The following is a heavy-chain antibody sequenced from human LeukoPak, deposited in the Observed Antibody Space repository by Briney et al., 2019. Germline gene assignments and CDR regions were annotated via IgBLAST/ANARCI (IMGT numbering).Heavy chain of an antibody. CDR3: ANIPNSFGPDY. J-gene: IGHJ4*02. D-gene: IGHD3-16*01. V-gene: IGHV3-30*02. CDR2: VQKGGSYE. Sequence: GGSLRLACAASGFSVSNFGMHWVGQAPGKGLERVAFVQKGGSYEKYGDSVKGRFTISRDDSKTTVYLQMNSLRVEDTAVYYCANIPNSFGPDYWGQGSLVTVSS. CDR1: GFSVSNFG.